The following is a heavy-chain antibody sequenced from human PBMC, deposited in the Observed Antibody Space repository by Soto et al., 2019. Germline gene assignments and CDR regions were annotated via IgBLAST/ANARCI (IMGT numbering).Heavy chain of an antibody. Sequence: AASVKVSCKAAGGTFSSYAISWVRHAPGQGLEVMGGIIPIFGTANYAQKVQGRVTITADESTRTAYMELSSLRSEDTAVYYCASPSRTLAARGYYYYYGMDVWGQGTTVTVSS. CDR1: GGTFSSYA. D-gene: IGHD6-6*01. V-gene: IGHV1-69*13. J-gene: IGHJ6*02. CDR3: ASPSRTLAARGYYYYYGMDV. CDR2: IIPIFGTA.